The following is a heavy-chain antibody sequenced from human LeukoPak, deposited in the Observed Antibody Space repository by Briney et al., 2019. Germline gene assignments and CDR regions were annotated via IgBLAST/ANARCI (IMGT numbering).Heavy chain of an antibody. D-gene: IGHD3-10*01. Sequence: SETLSLTCTVSGGSISSSNNYWGWIRQPPGKDLEWIGSISHSGSTYCNPSLKSRVTISVDTSKNQFSLKVTSVTAADTAVYYCARCISMVRGVIRPPDYWGQGTLVTVSS. J-gene: IGHJ4*02. CDR3: ARCISMVRGVIRPPDY. CDR2: ISHSGST. CDR1: GGSISSSNNY. V-gene: IGHV4-39*01.